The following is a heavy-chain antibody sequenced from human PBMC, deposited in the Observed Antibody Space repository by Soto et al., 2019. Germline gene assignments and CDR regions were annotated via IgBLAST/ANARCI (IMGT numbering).Heavy chain of an antibody. J-gene: IGHJ3*02. Sequence: ASVKVSCKASGYTFTGYYMHWVRQAPGQGLEWMGWINPNSGGTNYAQKFQGRVTMTRDTSISTAYMELSRLRSDDTDWSYGARDRAAAGRDAFDIWGQGTMVTVSS. CDR2: INPNSGGT. CDR3: ARDRAAAGRDAFDI. D-gene: IGHD6-13*01. CDR1: GYTFTGYY. V-gene: IGHV1-2*02.